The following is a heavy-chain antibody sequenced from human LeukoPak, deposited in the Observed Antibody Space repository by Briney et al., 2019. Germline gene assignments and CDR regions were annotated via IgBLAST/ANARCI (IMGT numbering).Heavy chain of an antibody. CDR3: ARPTTSYYYDSSGYYWDY. D-gene: IGHD3-22*01. CDR2: INHSGST. J-gene: IGHJ4*02. V-gene: IGHV4-34*01. CDR1: GGSFSGYY. Sequence: KTSETLSLTCAVYGGSFSGYYWSWIRQPPGKGLEWIGEINHSGSTNYNPSLESRVTISVDTSKNQFSLKLSSVTAADTAVYYCARPTTSYYYDSSGYYWDYWGQGTLVTVSS.